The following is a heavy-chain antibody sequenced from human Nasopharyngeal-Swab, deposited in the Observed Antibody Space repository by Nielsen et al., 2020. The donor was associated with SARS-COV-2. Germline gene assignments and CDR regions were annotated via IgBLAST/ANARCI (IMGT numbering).Heavy chain of an antibody. D-gene: IGHD3-3*01. J-gene: IGHJ3*01. Sequence: SETLSLTCAVYGGSVSDYHWSWIRQPPGKGLEGIGEMKPSGITNYNPSLKSRIAMSVDTSKNQFSLSLRSVTAADTAVYYCARDLDGVVNAIDLWGEGTMVTVSS. CDR1: GGSVSDYH. CDR3: ARDLDGVVNAIDL. CDR2: MKPSGIT. V-gene: IGHV4-34*09.